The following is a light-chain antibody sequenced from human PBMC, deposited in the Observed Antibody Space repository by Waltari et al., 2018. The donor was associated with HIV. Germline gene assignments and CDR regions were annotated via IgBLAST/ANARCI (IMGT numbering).Light chain of an antibody. Sequence: QSELTQPPSVSGTPGQRGTISCSGSSSNIGSNSVYWYQQLPGTPPKLLISRNNQRPSGVPDRFSGSKSGTSASLAISGLRAEDEADYFCAASDDSLSGWLFGGGTKLTVL. CDR2: RNN. CDR3: AASDDSLSGWL. J-gene: IGLJ3*02. V-gene: IGLV1-47*01. CDR1: SSNIGSNS.